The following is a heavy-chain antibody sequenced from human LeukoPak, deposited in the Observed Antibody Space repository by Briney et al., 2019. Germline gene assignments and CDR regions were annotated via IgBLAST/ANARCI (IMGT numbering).Heavy chain of an antibody. CDR2: IYSGGST. V-gene: IGHV3-66*01. D-gene: IGHD4-17*01. CDR3: ARVRDGDYYDY. J-gene: IGHJ4*02. Sequence: GGSLRLSCAASGFTVSSNYMSWVRQAPGKGLEWVSVIYSGGSTYYADSVKGRFTISRDNSKNTLYLQMNSLRADDTAAYYCARVRDGDYYDYWGQGTQVTVSS. CDR1: GFTVSSNY.